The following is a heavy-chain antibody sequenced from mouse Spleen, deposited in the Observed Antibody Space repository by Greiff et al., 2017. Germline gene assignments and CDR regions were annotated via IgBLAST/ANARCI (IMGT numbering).Heavy chain of an antibody. D-gene: IGHD1-1*02. CDR2: IWSDGST. CDR3: ARHGRGSFAY. J-gene: IGHJ3*01. CDR1: GFSLTTYG. V-gene: IGHV2-6-1*01. Sequence: QVQLKETGPGLVAPSQSLSITCTVSGFSLTTYGVHWVRQPPGKGLEWLVVIWSDGSTNYNSALKSRLSISKDNSKSQVFLKMNSLQTDDTAMYYCARHGRGSFAYWGQGTLVTVSA.